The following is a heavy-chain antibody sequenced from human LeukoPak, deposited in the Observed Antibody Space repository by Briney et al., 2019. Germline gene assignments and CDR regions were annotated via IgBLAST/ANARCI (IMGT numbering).Heavy chain of an antibody. CDR2: IIPIFGTA. CDR3: ARPLGGYDAFDI. CDR1: GGTFNSYA. J-gene: IGHJ3*02. V-gene: IGHV1-69*05. D-gene: IGHD3-16*01. Sequence: ASVKVSCKASGGTFNSYAISWVRQAPGQGLEWMGRIIPIFGTANYAQKFQGRVTITTDESTSTAYMELSSLRSEDTAVYYCARPLGGYDAFDIWGQGTMVTVSS.